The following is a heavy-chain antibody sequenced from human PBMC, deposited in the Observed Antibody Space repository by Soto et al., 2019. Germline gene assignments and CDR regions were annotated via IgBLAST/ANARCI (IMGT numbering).Heavy chain of an antibody. CDR2: ISGYNGDT. Sequence: ASVKVSCKTSGYTFTNYGITWVRQAPGQGLEWMGWISGYNGDTNYPQKLQGRVTMTTDTSTSTVYMELRNLRSDDTAMYYCARDHSSSWHDFDYWGQGTLVPVSP. D-gene: IGHD6-13*01. CDR3: ARDHSSSWHDFDY. CDR1: GYTFTNYG. V-gene: IGHV1-18*01. J-gene: IGHJ4*02.